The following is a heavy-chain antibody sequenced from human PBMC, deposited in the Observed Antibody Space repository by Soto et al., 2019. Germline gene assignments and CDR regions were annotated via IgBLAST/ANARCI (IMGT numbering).Heavy chain of an antibody. CDR3: AREDGIVGATSAFDY. Sequence: EVLLVESGGGLVKPGGSLRLSCAASGFTFSTYNMNWVRQAPGKGLEWVSSINGGGNYIYYTDAVKGRFTITRDNAKTTLYLQMNSLRAKDTAVYYCAREDGIVGATSAFDYWGQGTLVTVSS. J-gene: IGHJ4*02. V-gene: IGHV3-21*01. CDR1: GFTFSTYN. CDR2: INGGGNYI. D-gene: IGHD1-26*01.